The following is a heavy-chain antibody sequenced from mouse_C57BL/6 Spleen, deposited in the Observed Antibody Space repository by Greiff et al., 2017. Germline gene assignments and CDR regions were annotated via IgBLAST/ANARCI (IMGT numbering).Heavy chain of an antibody. Sequence: EVQLQQSGAELVKPGASVKLSCTASGFNINDYYMHWVKQRTEQGLECIGRIDPEDGETKYAPKFQGKATITADTSSNTAYLQLSSLTSEDTAVYYCARMDYGRYFDVWGTGTTVTVSS. CDR2: IDPEDGET. CDR3: ARMDYGRYFDV. V-gene: IGHV14-2*01. J-gene: IGHJ1*03. D-gene: IGHD1-1*01. CDR1: GFNINDYY.